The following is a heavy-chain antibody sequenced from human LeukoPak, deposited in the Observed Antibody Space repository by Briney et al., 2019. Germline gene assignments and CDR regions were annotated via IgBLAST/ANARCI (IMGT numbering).Heavy chain of an antibody. CDR3: ARVDYYDTSAYPGNWYFDL. D-gene: IGHD3-22*01. CDR1: GYSISSGYY. V-gene: IGHV4-38-2*01. Sequence: SETLSLTCAVSGYSISSGYYWGWIRQPPGKGLEWIGSLYHSGSPYYNPSPKSRVTISVDTSKKQFSLKLSSVTAADTAVYYCARVDYYDTSAYPGNWYFDLWGRGTLVTVSS. CDR2: LYHSGSP. J-gene: IGHJ2*01.